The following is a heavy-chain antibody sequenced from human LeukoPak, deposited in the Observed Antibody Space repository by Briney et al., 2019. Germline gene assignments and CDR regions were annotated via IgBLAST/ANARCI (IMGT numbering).Heavy chain of an antibody. D-gene: IGHD6-13*01. Sequence: SETVSLTCSVSSGSIRSYYWNWIRQPAGQGLEWIGRIYSTGSTNYNPSLKSRVTMSIDTSKKQLSLKVNSVTAADTAVYYCARDKGGSSSLDYWGQGTLVTVSS. CDR1: SGSIRSYY. J-gene: IGHJ4*02. CDR2: IYSTGST. V-gene: IGHV4-4*07. CDR3: ARDKGGSSSLDY.